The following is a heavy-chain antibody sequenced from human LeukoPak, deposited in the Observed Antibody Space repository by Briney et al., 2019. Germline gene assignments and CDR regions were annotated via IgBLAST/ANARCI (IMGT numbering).Heavy chain of an antibody. V-gene: IGHV4-30-4*01. CDR1: GASIRSGDYY. CDR3: ARWGSSSIDVTAFDI. D-gene: IGHD6-6*01. CDR2: IYYSGST. Sequence: SETLSLTCTVSGASIRSGDYYWSWIRQPPGKGLEWIGYIYYSGSTYYNPSLKSRVTISVDTSKNQFSLKLSSVTAADTAVYYCARWGSSSIDVTAFDIWGQGTMVTVSS. J-gene: IGHJ3*02.